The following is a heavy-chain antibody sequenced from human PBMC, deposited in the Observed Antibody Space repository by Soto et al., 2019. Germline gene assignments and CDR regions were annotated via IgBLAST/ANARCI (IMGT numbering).Heavy chain of an antibody. CDR1: GGSISSGVYS. CDR2: IYHSGSI. Sequence: QLQLQESGSGLVKPSQTLSLTCAVSGGSISSGVYSWSWIRQPPGKGLEGIGYIYHSGSIFYNPSLKRRVTISVARSTTQFSLKLSSVTAAATAVYYCARVPDYWGQGTLVTVSS. J-gene: IGHJ4*02. CDR3: ARVPDY. V-gene: IGHV4-30-2*01.